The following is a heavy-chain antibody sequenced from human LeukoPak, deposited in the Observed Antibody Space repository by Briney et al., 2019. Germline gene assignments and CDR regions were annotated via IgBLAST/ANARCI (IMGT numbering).Heavy chain of an antibody. CDR3: TARGDSYGLFDY. CDR1: GFSFSDSA. V-gene: IGHV3-73*01. CDR2: IRSKANSYAT. J-gene: IGHJ4*02. D-gene: IGHD5-18*01. Sequence: GGSLKLSCAASGFSFSDSAMHWVRQASGTGLEWVARIRSKANSYATSNAASVKGMFTISRDDSKNTAYLQMNSLKTEDSAIYYCTARGDSYGLFDYWGLGTLVTVSS.